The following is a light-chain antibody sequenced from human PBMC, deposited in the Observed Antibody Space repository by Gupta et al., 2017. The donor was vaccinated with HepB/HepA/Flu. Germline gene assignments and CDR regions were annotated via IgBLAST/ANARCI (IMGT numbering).Light chain of an antibody. CDR2: GAS. CDR1: ESVSSN. J-gene: IGKJ2*01. V-gene: IGKV3-15*01. CDR3: HQYNNWPPMYT. Sequence: EIVMTQSPAPLSVSPGERATLSCRASESVSSNLTWYQQKPGQAPRLLIYGASTRPHGIPARFSGSGSGTEFTLTISSLQSEYFAVYYCHQYNNWPPMYTFGQGTKLGIK.